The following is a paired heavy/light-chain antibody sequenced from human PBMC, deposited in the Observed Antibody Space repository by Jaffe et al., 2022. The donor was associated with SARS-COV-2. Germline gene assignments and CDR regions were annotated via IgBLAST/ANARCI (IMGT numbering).Heavy chain of an antibody. V-gene: IGHV5-51*01. CDR2: IHPGDSDI. J-gene: IGHJ4*02. CDR3: ARRGFGNSGCFQY. D-gene: IGHD6-25*01. CDR1: GYTFTNYW. Sequence: EVQLVQSGAEVKKPGESLKISCKTSGYTFTNYWIGWVRQMPGKGLEWMGIIHPGDSDIRYSLSFQGQVTISADKSISTAYLQWSSLKASDTAIYYCARRGFGNSGCFQYWGLGTLVTVSS.
Light chain of an antibody. J-gene: IGLJ2*01. CDR3: QSHDTSLRGSGI. Sequence: QSVLTQPPSVSGAPGQRVTISCTGSSSNIGAGYDVHWYQQLPQTAPKLLIYGNNNRPSGVPDRFSGSKSGTSASLAISGLQAEDEADYYCQSHDTSLRGSGIFGGGTKLTVL. CDR2: GNN. CDR1: SSNIGAGYD. V-gene: IGLV1-40*01.